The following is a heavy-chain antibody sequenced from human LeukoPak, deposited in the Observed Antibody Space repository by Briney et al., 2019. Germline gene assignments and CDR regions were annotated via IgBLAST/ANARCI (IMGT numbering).Heavy chain of an antibody. D-gene: IGHD6-13*01. CDR3: AKDGATGEIQQLVHFDY. CDR2: ISSSSSYI. V-gene: IGHV3-21*04. Sequence: TTGGSLRLSCAASGFTFSSYTITWVRQAPGKGLEWVSSISSSSSYIYYVDSVKGRFTISRDNSKNTLYLQMNSLRAEDTAVYYCAKDGATGEIQQLVHFDYWGQGTLVTVSS. J-gene: IGHJ4*02. CDR1: GFTFSSYT.